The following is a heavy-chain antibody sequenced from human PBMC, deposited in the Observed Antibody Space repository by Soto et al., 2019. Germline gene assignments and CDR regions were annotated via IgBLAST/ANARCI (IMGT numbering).Heavy chain of an antibody. V-gene: IGHV3-23*01. Sequence: EVQLLESGGGLVQPGGSLRLSCAASGFTFNNYGMSWVRQAPGKGLEWVSSTTASGGNTYYADSVKGRFTISRDNSKNTLYLQMNSVRVEDTAVYYCAKGGLNLFDPWGQGTLVTVSS. CDR2: TTASGGNT. CDR1: GFTFNNYG. CDR3: AKGGLNLFDP. J-gene: IGHJ5*02.